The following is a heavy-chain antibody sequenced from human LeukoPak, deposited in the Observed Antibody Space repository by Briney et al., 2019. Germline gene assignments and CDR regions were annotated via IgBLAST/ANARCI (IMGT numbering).Heavy chain of an antibody. CDR1: GFTFDDYA. V-gene: IGHV3-9*01. Sequence: PGGSLRLSCAASGFTFDDYAMHWVRQAPGKGLEWASGITWNSGSTGYADSVKGRFTISRDNAENSLYLHLNSLTAEDTALYYCAKDIGRYRYGPPDYWGQGTLVTVSS. CDR2: ITWNSGST. J-gene: IGHJ4*02. CDR3: AKDIGRYRYGPPDY. D-gene: IGHD5-18*01.